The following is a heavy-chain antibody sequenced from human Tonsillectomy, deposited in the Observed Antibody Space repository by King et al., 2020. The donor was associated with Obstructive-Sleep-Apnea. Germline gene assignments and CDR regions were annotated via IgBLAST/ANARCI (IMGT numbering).Heavy chain of an antibody. J-gene: IGHJ4*02. V-gene: IGHV4-39*07. Sequence: LQLQESGPGLVKPSETLSLTCTVSGGSISSSNYYWGWIRQPPGKGLEWIGNIYYGGSTYYNPSHKSRVTISLDTSKNQFSLKLSALTAADTSVDYCAGARFLVGCFDYWGQGTLVAVSS. CDR2: IYYGGST. CDR1: GGSISSSNYY. D-gene: IGHD2-15*01. CDR3: AGARFLVGCFDY.